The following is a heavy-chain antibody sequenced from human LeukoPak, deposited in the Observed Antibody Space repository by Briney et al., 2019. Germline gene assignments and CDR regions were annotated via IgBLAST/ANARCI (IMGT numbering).Heavy chain of an antibody. Sequence: PGGSLRLSCAASGFTFSSYWMSWVRQAPGKGLEWVSVIYSGGSTYYADSVKGRFTISRDISKNTLYLQMNSLRAEDTAVYYCARGSLSVVRGSPYFDNWGQGTLVTVSS. CDR2: IYSGGST. CDR3: ARGSLSVVRGSPYFDN. CDR1: GFTFSSYW. D-gene: IGHD3-10*01. J-gene: IGHJ4*02. V-gene: IGHV3-53*01.